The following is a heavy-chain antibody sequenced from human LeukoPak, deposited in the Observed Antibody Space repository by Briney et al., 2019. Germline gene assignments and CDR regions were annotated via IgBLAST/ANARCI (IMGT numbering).Heavy chain of an antibody. CDR3: ARRYCSSTSCPDYYDTSGYHYDY. CDR2: IYPVDSDT. D-gene: IGHD3-22*01. Sequence: GESLKISCKGSGYSFTSYWIGWVRQMPGKGLEWMGIIYPVDSDTRYSPSFQGQVTISADKSISTAYLQWSSLKASDTAMYYCARRYCSSTSCPDYYDTSGYHYDYWGQGTLVTVSS. J-gene: IGHJ4*02. V-gene: IGHV5-51*01. CDR1: GYSFTSYW.